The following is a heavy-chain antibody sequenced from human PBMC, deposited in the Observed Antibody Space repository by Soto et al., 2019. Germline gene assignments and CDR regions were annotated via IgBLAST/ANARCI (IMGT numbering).Heavy chain of an antibody. V-gene: IGHV1-69*13. CDR3: AKNARDLSTYCGGDCYLGGMDV. Sequence: GASVKVSCKASGYTFTGYYMHWVRQAPGQGLEWMGWIIPIFGTANYAQKFQGRVTITADESTSTAYMELSSLRSEDTAVYYCAKNARDLSTYCGGDCYLGGMDVWGQGTTVTVSS. CDR2: IIPIFGTA. CDR1: GYTFTGYY. J-gene: IGHJ6*02. D-gene: IGHD2-21*02.